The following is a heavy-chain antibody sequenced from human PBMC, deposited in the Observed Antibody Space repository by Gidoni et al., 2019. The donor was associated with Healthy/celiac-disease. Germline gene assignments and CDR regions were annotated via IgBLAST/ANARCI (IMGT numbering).Heavy chain of an antibody. D-gene: IGHD3-9*01. V-gene: IGHV3-30*04. CDR2: ISYEGSNK. CDR3: ARAVNGGIHFDWLLLDGYFDY. CDR1: GFTFSRYA. J-gene: IGHJ4*02. Sequence: QVQLVESGGGVVQPGRSLRLSCAASGFTFSRYAMHWVRQAPGKGLAWVAVISYEGSNKYYADSVKGRFTIARDNSKNTLYLQMNSLRAEDTAVYYCARAVNGGIHFDWLLLDGYFDYWGQGTLVTVSS.